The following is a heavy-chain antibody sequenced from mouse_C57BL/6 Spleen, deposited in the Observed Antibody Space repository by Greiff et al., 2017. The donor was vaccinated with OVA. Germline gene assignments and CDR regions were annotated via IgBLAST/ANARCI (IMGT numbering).Heavy chain of an antibody. CDR1: GYTFTDYY. J-gene: IGHJ4*01. V-gene: IGHV1-19*01. CDR3: ARLGYGSSPYYAMDY. CDR2: INPYNGGT. Sequence: VQLKQSGPVLVKPGASVKMSCKASGYTFTDYYMNWVKQSHGKSLEWIGVINPYNGGTSYNQKFKGKATLTVDKSSSTAYMELNSLTSEDSAVYYCARLGYGSSPYYAMDYWGQGTSVTVSS. D-gene: IGHD1-1*01.